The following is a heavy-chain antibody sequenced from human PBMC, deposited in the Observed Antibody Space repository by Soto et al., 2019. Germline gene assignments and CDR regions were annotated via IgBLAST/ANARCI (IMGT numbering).Heavy chain of an antibody. J-gene: IGHJ4*02. D-gene: IGHD1-26*01. CDR3: ARRWGAAVDY. Sequence: QVQLQESGPGLVKPSETLSLTCTVSGGSISSYYWSWIRQPPGKGLEWIGYIYYSVSTNYNPSLKRRVTISVDTSKNQFSLKLSSVTAADTAVYYCARRWGAAVDYWGQGTLVTVSS. V-gene: IGHV4-59*08. CDR1: GGSISSYY. CDR2: IYYSVST.